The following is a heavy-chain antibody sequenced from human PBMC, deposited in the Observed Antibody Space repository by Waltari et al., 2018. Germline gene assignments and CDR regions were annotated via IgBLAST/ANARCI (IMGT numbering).Heavy chain of an antibody. CDR1: GGSISSSSYY. CDR3: ARHRTTVTTDKYYYYYYMDV. Sequence: QLQLQESGPGLVKPSETLSLTCTVSGGSISSSSYYWGWIRQRPGKGREWIGSIYYSGSTAANPSLKARVTISVDTSKTPFSLKLSSVTAAATSVNYCARHRTTVTTDKYYYYYYMDVWGKGTTVTVSS. V-gene: IGHV4-39*01. D-gene: IGHD4-4*01. CDR2: IYYSGST. J-gene: IGHJ6*03.